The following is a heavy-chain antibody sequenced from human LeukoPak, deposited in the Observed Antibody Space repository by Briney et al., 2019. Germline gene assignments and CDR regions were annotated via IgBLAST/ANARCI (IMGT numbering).Heavy chain of an antibody. J-gene: IGHJ3*02. D-gene: IGHD2-21*01. CDR2: IYYSGST. CDR3: ARTSSITRIRAFDI. CDR1: GGSISSGGYY. V-gene: IGHV4-31*03. Sequence: SETLSLTCTVSGGSISSGGYYWSWIRQHPGKGLEWIGYIYYSGSTYYNPSLKSRVTISVDTSKNQFSLKPSSVTAADTAVYYCARTSSITRIRAFDIWGQGTMVTVSS.